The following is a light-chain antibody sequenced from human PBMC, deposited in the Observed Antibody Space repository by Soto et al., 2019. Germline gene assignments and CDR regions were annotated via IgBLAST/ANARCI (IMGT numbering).Light chain of an antibody. CDR3: QAWDSRTRV. J-gene: IGLJ1*01. Sequence: SYELTQPSSVSVSPGQTATITCSGDNLGDKYTCWYQQKPGLSPILVIYQDNERPSGIPERFSGSNFGNTATLTISGTQAMDEADYYCQAWDSRTRVLGPGTKVTVL. CDR2: QDN. V-gene: IGLV3-1*01. CDR1: NLGDKY.